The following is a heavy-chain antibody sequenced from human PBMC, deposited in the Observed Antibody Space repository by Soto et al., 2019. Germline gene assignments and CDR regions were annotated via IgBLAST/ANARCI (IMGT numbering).Heavy chain of an antibody. CDR3: AKEGHSSSWYAYYYGMDV. CDR1: GFTFDDYT. J-gene: IGHJ6*02. CDR2: ISWDGGST. Sequence: GGSLRLSCAASGFTFDDYTMHWVRQAPGKGLEWVSLISWDGGSTYYADSVKGRFTISRDNSKNSLYLQMNSLRTEDTALYYCAKEGHSSSWYAYYYGMDVWGQGTTVTVSS. D-gene: IGHD6-13*01. V-gene: IGHV3-43*01.